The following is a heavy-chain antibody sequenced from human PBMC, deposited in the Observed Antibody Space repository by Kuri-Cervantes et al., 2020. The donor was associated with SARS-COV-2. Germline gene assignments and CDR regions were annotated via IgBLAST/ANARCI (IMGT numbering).Heavy chain of an antibody. Sequence: GGSLRLSCKASGYTFTGYYMHWVRQAPGQGLEWMGWINPNSGGTNYAQKFQGRVTMTRDTSISTAYMELSRLRSDDTAVYYCARDRSTMIVVAAPGTERAFDIWGQGTMVTVSS. CDR2: INPNSGGT. CDR3: ARDRSTMIVVAAPGTERAFDI. J-gene: IGHJ3*02. V-gene: IGHV1-2*02. D-gene: IGHD3-22*01. CDR1: GYTFTGYY.